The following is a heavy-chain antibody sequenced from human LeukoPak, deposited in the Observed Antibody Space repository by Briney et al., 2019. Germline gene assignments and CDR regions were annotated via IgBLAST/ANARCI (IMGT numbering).Heavy chain of an antibody. J-gene: IGHJ6*02. CDR2: TNDSGGST. D-gene: IGHD6-13*01. CDR1: GFTFSSYA. V-gene: IGHV3-23*01. CDR3: GKMSGSWTYYYGMDV. Sequence: GGSLRLSCAASGFTFSSYALIWVRQAPGKGLEWVSGTNDSGGSTYYADSVKGRFTISRDNSKNTLYLQMNSLRAEDTAVYYCGKMSGSWTYYYGMDVWGQGTTVTVSS.